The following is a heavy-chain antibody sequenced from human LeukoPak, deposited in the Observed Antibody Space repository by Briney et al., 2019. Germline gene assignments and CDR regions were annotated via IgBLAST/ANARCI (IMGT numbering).Heavy chain of an antibody. Sequence: GGSLRLSCAASGFTFSSYAMSWVRQAPGEGLEWVSAISGSGGSTYYADSVKGRFTISRDNSKNTLYLQMNSLRAEDTAVYYCAKQLVEGYYFDYWGQGTLVTVSS. D-gene: IGHD2-15*01. V-gene: IGHV3-23*01. J-gene: IGHJ4*02. CDR1: GFTFSSYA. CDR3: AKQLVEGYYFDY. CDR2: ISGSGGST.